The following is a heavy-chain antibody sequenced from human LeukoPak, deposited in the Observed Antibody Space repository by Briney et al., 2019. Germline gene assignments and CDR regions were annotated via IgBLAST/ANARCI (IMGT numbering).Heavy chain of an antibody. V-gene: IGHV3-23*01. J-gene: IGHJ5*01. D-gene: IGHD6-19*01. Sequence: GGSLRLSCAASGFTFSSYAMSWVRQAPGKGLEWVSAISGSGGSTYYADSVKGRFTISRDNSKNTLYLQMNGLRAEDTAVYYCAKDKRIAVAGEPDSWGQGTLVTVSS. CDR3: AKDKRIAVAGEPDS. CDR2: ISGSGGST. CDR1: GFTFSSYA.